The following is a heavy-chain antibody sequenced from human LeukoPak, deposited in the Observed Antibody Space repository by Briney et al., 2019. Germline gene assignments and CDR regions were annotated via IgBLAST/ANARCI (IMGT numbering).Heavy chain of an antibody. V-gene: IGHV3-21*01. CDR1: GFTFDDCG. CDR3: AREGDYYGSGSYLPYYYMDV. J-gene: IGHJ6*03. Sequence: GGSLRLSCAASGFTFDDCGMSWVRQAPGKGLEWVSSISSSSSYIYYADSVKGRFTISRDNAKNSLYLQMNSLRAEDTAVYYCAREGDYYGSGSYLPYYYMDVWGKGTTVTVSS. D-gene: IGHD3-10*01. CDR2: ISSSSSYI.